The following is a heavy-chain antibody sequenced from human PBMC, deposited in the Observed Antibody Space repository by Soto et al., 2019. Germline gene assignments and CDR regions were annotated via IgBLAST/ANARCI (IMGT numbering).Heavy chain of an antibody. D-gene: IGHD3-16*01. CDR1: GFTFSTYS. Sequence: GGSLRLPCEASGFTFSTYSMSWVRQSPGKGVEWVANIKQGGNKKFYVDSVKGRFTISRDNAKKSLFLQMNSLRPEDTAVYYCVGALTYEVPYYYYGMDVWGQGTTVTGS. V-gene: IGHV3-7*01. CDR3: VGALTYEVPYYYYGMDV. CDR2: IKQGGNKK. J-gene: IGHJ6*02.